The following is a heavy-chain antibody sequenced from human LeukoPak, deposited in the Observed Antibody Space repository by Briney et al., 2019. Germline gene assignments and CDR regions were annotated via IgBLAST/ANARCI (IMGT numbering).Heavy chain of an antibody. CDR2: ISGSGGST. Sequence: GGSLRLSCAASGFTFSSYAMSWVRQAPGKGLEWVSAISGSGGSTYYADSVKGRFTISRDNSKNTLYLQMNSLRAEDTAVYYCAKDWWGDSRPSGAFDIWGQGTMVTVSS. CDR3: AKDWWGDSRPSGAFDI. J-gene: IGHJ3*02. V-gene: IGHV3-23*01. CDR1: GFTFSSYA. D-gene: IGHD3-22*01.